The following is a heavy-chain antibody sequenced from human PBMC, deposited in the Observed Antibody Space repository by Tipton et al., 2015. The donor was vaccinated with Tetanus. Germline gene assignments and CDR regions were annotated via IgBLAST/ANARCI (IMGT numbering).Heavy chain of an antibody. V-gene: IGHV4-31*03. Sequence: TLSLTCTVSGGSFSDGAYYWSWIRQHPGKGLEWIGCIYYSGSTIYNPSLKSRVTVSVDTSKNQFSLRLDSVTAADTAVYYCARATEHDIMTGYDNWGPGTQVTVSS. D-gene: IGHD3-9*01. CDR2: IYYSGST. J-gene: IGHJ4*02. CDR3: ARATEHDIMTGYDN. CDR1: GGSFSDGAYY.